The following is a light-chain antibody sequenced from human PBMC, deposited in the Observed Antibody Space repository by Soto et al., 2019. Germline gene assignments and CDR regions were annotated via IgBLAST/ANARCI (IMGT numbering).Light chain of an antibody. CDR1: HSDIGNYNY. J-gene: IGLJ1*01. CDR2: DVG. V-gene: IGLV2-14*03. CDR3: NSYREDHPRFYV. Sequence: QSALTQPASVSGSPGQSITISCTGTHSDIGNYNYVSWYQHLPGKAPKLMIYDVGSRPSGVSSRFSGSKSGNTASLAISGLQAEDEADYYCNSYREDHPRFYVFGTGTKLTVL.